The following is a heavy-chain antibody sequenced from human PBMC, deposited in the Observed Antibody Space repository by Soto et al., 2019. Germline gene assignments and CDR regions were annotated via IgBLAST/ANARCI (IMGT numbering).Heavy chain of an antibody. D-gene: IGHD2-15*01. CDR3: ARHKSGSDWLDP. V-gene: IGHV4-39*01. Sequence: SETLSLTCTVSGGSISDISYCWGWIRQPPGKGLQWIGCMFYSGATYYNPSLKNRVTLSVDMSNNEFSLKLVSVTAPDTAVYYCARHKSGSDWLDPWGQGTLVTVSS. CDR1: GGSISDISYC. J-gene: IGHJ5*02. CDR2: MFYSGAT.